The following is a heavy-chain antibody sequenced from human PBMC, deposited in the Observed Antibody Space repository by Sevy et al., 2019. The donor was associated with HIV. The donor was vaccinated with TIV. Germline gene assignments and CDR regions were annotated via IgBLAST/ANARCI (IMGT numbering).Heavy chain of an antibody. D-gene: IGHD2-2*01. CDR1: GFTFSSYA. V-gene: IGHV3-23*01. CDR3: AKDLRPGHSSSTSCHYISRSPVVRVQGVIIKYYYYGMDV. Sequence: GGSLRLSCAASGFTFSSYAMSWVRQAPGKGLEWVSAISGSGGSTYYADSVKGRFTISRDNSKNTLYLQMNSLRAEDTAVYYCAKDLRPGHSSSTSCHYISRSPVVRVQGVIIKYYYYGMDVWGQGTTVTVSS. J-gene: IGHJ6*02. CDR2: ISGSGGST.